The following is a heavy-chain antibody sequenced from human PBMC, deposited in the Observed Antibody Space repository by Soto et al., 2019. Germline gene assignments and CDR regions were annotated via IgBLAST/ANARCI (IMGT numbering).Heavy chain of an antibody. Sequence: SVKVSCKASGGTFSSYAISWVRQAPGQGLEWMGGIIPIFGTANYAQKFQGRVTITADESTSTAYMELSSLRSEDTAVYYCASSYGSGSYYRGMTYYYYGMDVWGQRTTVTVSS. CDR1: GGTFSSYA. V-gene: IGHV1-69*13. CDR2: IIPIFGTA. CDR3: ASSYGSGSYYRGMTYYYYGMDV. J-gene: IGHJ6*02. D-gene: IGHD3-10*01.